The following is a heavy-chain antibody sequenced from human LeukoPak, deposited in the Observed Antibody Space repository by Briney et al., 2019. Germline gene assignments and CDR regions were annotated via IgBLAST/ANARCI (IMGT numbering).Heavy chain of an antibody. Sequence: GGSLRLSCAASGFTFSDYYMSWIRQAPGKGLEWVSYISSSGSTIYYADSAKGRFTISRDNAKNSLYLQMNSLRAEDTAVYYCARARSWYYFDYWGQGTLVTVSS. J-gene: IGHJ4*02. CDR1: GFTFSDYY. D-gene: IGHD6-13*01. V-gene: IGHV3-11*04. CDR2: ISSSGSTI. CDR3: ARARSWYYFDY.